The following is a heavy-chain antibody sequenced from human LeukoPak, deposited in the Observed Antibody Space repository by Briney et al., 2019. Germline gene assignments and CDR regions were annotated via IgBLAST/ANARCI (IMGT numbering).Heavy chain of an antibody. Sequence: PGGSLRLSCAASGFTFSSYWMSWVRQAPGKGLEWVANIKQDGSEKYYVDSVKGRFTISRDNAKNSLYLQMNSLRAEDTAVYYCARDHSSGWLNDAFDIWGQGTMVTVSS. CDR2: IKQDGSEK. CDR3: ARDHSSGWLNDAFDI. CDR1: GFTFSSYW. D-gene: IGHD6-19*01. J-gene: IGHJ3*02. V-gene: IGHV3-7*01.